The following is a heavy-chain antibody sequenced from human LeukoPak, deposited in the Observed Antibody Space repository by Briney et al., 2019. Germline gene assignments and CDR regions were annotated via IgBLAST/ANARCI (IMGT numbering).Heavy chain of an antibody. J-gene: IGHJ6*04. CDR1: GFTFSSYA. V-gene: IGHV3-23*01. CDR2: ISGSGGST. D-gene: IGHD2-2*01. Sequence: GGSLRLSCAASGFTFSSYAMSWVRQAPGKGLEWVSAISGSGGSTYYADSVKGRFTISRDISKNTLYLQMNSLRAEDTAVYYCAKELIVVVPAAAYGMDVWGKGTTVTVSS. CDR3: AKELIVVVPAAAYGMDV.